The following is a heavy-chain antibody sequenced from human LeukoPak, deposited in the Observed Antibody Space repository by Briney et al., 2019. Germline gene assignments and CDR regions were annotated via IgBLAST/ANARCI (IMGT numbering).Heavy chain of an antibody. CDR2: INHSGST. D-gene: IGHD3-16*01. CDR1: GGSFSGYY. Sequence: SETLSLTCAVYGGSFSGYYWSWIRQPPGKGLEWIGEINHSGSTNYNPSLKSRVTISVDTSKNQFSLKLSSVTAADTAVYYCARGGDTAAVNSSWFDPWGQGTLVTVSS. CDR3: ARGGDTAAVNSSWFDP. J-gene: IGHJ5*02. V-gene: IGHV4-34*01.